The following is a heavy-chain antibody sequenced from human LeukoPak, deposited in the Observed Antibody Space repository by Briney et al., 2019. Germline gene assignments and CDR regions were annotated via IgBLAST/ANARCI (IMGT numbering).Heavy chain of an antibody. Sequence: PSETLSLTCTVSGRSVNNYYWFWIRQFPGKGLEYIGYVYYTGSTDYNPSLESRVTISVDTSKNQFSLKLRSVTAADTATYYCARQKKGLQRVDTGFDSWGQGTLVIVSS. D-gene: IGHD2-15*01. CDR1: GRSVNNYY. CDR2: VYYTGST. CDR3: ARQKKGLQRVDTGFDS. J-gene: IGHJ4*02. V-gene: IGHV4-59*02.